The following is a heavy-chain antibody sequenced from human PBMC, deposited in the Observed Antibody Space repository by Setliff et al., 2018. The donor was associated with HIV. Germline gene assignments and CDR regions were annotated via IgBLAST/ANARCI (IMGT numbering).Heavy chain of an antibody. V-gene: IGHV5-51*01. Sequence: PGESLKISCKGSGYSFTSYWIGWVRQMPGKGLEWMGIIYPDDSDAEYNPSFEGHVTMSVDKSITTVYLQWTSLKSSDTAIYYCARRPSSYNWFDPWGQGTLVTVSS. D-gene: IGHD6-6*01. CDR1: GYSFTSYW. CDR3: ARRPSSYNWFDP. J-gene: IGHJ5*02. CDR2: IYPDDSDA.